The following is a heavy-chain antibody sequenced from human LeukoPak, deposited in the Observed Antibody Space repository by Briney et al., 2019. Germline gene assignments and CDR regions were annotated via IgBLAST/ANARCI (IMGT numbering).Heavy chain of an antibody. CDR3: AVGGAFDRFDP. D-gene: IGHD1-26*01. CDR2: IYYSGST. J-gene: IGHJ5*02. Sequence: SETLYLTCTVSGGSISSGDYYWSWIRQPPGKGLEWIGYIYYSGSTYYNPSLKSRVTISVDTSKNQFSLKLSSVTAADTAVYYCAVGGAFDRFDPWGQGTLVTVSS. CDR1: GGSISSGDYY. V-gene: IGHV4-30-4*01.